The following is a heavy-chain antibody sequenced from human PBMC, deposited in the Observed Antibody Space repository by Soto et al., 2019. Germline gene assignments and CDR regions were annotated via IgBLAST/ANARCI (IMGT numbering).Heavy chain of an antibody. J-gene: IGHJ4*02. V-gene: IGHV3-21*01. CDR2: ISSSSSYI. CDR3: ARVIRDYGDSTFADY. D-gene: IGHD4-17*01. Sequence: EVQLVESGGGLVKPGGSLRLSCAASGFTFSSYSMNWVRQAPGKGLEWVSSISSSSSYIYYADSVKGRFTISRDNAKNSLYLQMNSLRAEDTAVYYCARVIRDYGDSTFADYWGQGTLVTVSS. CDR1: GFTFSSYS.